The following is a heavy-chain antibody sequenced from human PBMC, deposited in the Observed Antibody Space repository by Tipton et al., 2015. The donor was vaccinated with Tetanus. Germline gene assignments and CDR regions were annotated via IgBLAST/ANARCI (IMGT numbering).Heavy chain of an antibody. CDR2: IYYTGNT. V-gene: IGHV4-59*01. CDR1: GGSISSFY. Sequence: QLVQSGPEVKPSETLPLSCTVSGGSISSFYWSWIRQSPGRGLEWIGYIYYTGNTNYNPSLKSRVTISADTTKKQFSLNLRSVTAADTAVYYCAGLPVGGGYSAHHYFLHWGQGTLVTVSS. CDR3: AGLPVGGGYSAHHYFLH. D-gene: IGHD4-23*01. J-gene: IGHJ4*02.